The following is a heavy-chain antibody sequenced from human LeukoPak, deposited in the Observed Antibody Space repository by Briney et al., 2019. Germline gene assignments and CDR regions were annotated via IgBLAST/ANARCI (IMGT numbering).Heavy chain of an antibody. D-gene: IGHD3-3*01. CDR3: AAIVDFWSGYSSDY. CDR1: GFTFTSSA. J-gene: IGHJ4*02. CDR2: IVVGSGNT. Sequence: ASVKVSCKASGFTFTSSAMQWVRQARGQRLEWIGWIVVGSGNTNYAQKFQERVTITRDMSTSTAYMELSSLRSEDTAVYYCAAIVDFWSGYSSDYWGQGTLVTVSS. V-gene: IGHV1-58*02.